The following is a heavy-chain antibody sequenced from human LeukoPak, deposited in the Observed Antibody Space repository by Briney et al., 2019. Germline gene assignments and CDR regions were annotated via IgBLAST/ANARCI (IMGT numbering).Heavy chain of an antibody. Sequence: GASVKVSCKASGYTFTSYDINWVRQATGQGLEWMGWMNPNSGNTGYAQKFQGRVTMTRNTSISTAYMELSSLRSEDTAVYYCARDQGIDSSGWYEGGAFDYWGQGTLVTVSS. CDR2: MNPNSGNT. CDR1: GYTFTSYD. V-gene: IGHV1-8*01. J-gene: IGHJ4*02. CDR3: ARDQGIDSSGWYEGGAFDY. D-gene: IGHD6-19*01.